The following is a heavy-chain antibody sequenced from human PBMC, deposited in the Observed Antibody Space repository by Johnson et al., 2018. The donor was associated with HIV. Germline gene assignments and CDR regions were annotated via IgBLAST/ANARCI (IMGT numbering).Heavy chain of an antibody. CDR1: GFTFSSYA. D-gene: IGHD1-7*01. Sequence: MLLVESGGGLVQPGGSLRLSCAASGFTFSSYAMSWVRQAPGKGLEWVANIKQDGSEKYYVDSVKGRFTISRDNAKNSLYLQMNSLRAEDTAVYYCARERSGTIAFDIWGQGTMVTVSS. CDR3: ARERSGTIAFDI. CDR2: IKQDGSEK. V-gene: IGHV3-7*03. J-gene: IGHJ3*02.